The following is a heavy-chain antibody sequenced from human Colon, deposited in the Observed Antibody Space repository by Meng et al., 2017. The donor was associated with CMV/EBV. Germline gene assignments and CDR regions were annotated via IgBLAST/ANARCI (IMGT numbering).Heavy chain of an antibody. D-gene: IGHD3-3*01. J-gene: IGHJ4*02. CDR1: GFTFSTYW. Sequence: GSLCLSCAVSGFTFSTYWMHWVRQAPGKGLVWVARISSDGKTTNYADSVKGRFTISRDNAKNTLYLQMNSLRADDSATYYCASDVSIFGRGFFDHWGQGSLVTVSS. CDR3: ASDVSIFGRGFFDH. V-gene: IGHV3-74*01. CDR2: ISSDGKTT.